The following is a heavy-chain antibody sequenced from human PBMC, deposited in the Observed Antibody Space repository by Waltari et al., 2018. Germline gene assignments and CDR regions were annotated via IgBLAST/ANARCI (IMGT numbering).Heavy chain of an antibody. V-gene: IGHV7-4-1*02. Sequence: QVQLVQSGSELKKPGASVKVSCKASGYTFTSYAINWVRQAPGQGLELMGWIITSSGNPTYAQGFTGRFVFSLDTSVSTAYLQINNLQADDTAIYYSTREVVPAATIVVNWFDPWGQGTLVTVSS. J-gene: IGHJ5*02. CDR3: TREVVPAATIVVNWFDP. CDR1: GYTFTSYA. CDR2: IITSSGNP. D-gene: IGHD2-2*01.